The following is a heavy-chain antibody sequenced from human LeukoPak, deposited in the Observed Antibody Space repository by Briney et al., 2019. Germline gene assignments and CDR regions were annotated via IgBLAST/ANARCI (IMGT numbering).Heavy chain of an antibody. V-gene: IGHV3-33*01. J-gene: IGHJ4*02. CDR1: GSSFSSYA. CDR3: ARGAGVGAGSFDS. D-gene: IGHD1-26*01. CDR2: VWYDGNNK. Sequence: PGTSLRLSCAASGSSFSSYAIHWVRQAPGKGLEWATIVWYDGNNKYYADSVKGRFTVSRDNSGNMVYLQMYSLRPEDTAVYYCARGAGVGAGSFDSWGQGTMVIVSS.